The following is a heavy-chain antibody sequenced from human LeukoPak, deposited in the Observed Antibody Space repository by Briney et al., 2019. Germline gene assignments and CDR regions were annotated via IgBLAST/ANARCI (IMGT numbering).Heavy chain of an antibody. D-gene: IGHD3-9*01. V-gene: IGHV3-74*01. Sequence: GGSLRLSCAASGFTFSSYWMHWVRQAPGKGLVWVSRINSDGSSTSYADSVKGRFTISRDNSKNTLYLQMNSLRAEDTAVYYCARPLRYFDWLLRYWGQGTLVTVSS. CDR3: ARPLRYFDWLLRY. CDR1: GFTFSSYW. J-gene: IGHJ4*02. CDR2: INSDGSST.